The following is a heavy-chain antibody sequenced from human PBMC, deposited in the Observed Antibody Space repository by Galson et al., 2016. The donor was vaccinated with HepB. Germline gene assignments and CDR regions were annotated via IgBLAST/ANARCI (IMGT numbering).Heavy chain of an antibody. CDR1: GLTFSSYA. D-gene: IGHD4-17*01. CDR2: ISGSGGST. J-gene: IGHJ6*04. Sequence: SLRLSCAASGLTFSSYAMSWVRQAPGEGLEWASSISGSGGSTYYADPVKGRFTISSDNSKNRLYLQMNSLRAEDTAIYYCAKDVSYSDYGPYHYFYGLDVWGKGTTVTVSS. V-gene: IGHV3-23*01. CDR3: AKDVSYSDYGPYHYFYGLDV.